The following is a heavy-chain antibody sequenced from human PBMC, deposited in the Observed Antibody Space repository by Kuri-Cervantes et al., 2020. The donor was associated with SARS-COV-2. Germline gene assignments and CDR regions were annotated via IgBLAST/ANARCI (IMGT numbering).Heavy chain of an antibody. D-gene: IGHD2-2*01. J-gene: IGHJ4*02. CDR1: GFTFDDYA. CDR2: ISWNSGSI. CDR3: ARGQAVPAARDY. Sequence: SLKISCAASGFTFDDYAMHWVRQAPGKGLEWVSGISWNSGSIGYADSVKGRFTISRDNAKNSLYLQMNSLRAEDTAVYYCARGQAVPAARDYWGQGTLVTVSS. V-gene: IGHV3-9*01.